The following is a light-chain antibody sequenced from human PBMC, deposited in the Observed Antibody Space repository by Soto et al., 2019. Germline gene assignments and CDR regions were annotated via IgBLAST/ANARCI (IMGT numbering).Light chain of an antibody. J-gene: IGKJ2*01. CDR3: QLYGSSRRYT. V-gene: IGKV3-20*01. Sequence: DIVLTQSPGTLSLSPGERATLSCRASQSVSGTYLAWYQQKPGQAPRVLIYGASSRAAGIPDRFNGSGSGTDFTLTITRLEPEDVAVYYCQLYGSSRRYTFGQGTKLEIK. CDR1: QSVSGTY. CDR2: GAS.